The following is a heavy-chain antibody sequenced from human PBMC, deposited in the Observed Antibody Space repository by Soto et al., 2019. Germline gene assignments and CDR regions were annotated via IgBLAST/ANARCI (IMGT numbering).Heavy chain of an antibody. D-gene: IGHD6-19*01. CDR3: ARHMDSSGWYDY. CDR1: GGSISSSSYY. CDR2: IYYSGST. Sequence: SETLSLTCTVSGGSISSSSYYWGWIRQPPGKGLEWIGSIYYSGSTYYNPSLKSRVTISVDTSKNQFSRKLSSVTAADTAAYYCARHMDSSGWYDYWGQGTLVTVSS. J-gene: IGHJ4*02. V-gene: IGHV4-39*01.